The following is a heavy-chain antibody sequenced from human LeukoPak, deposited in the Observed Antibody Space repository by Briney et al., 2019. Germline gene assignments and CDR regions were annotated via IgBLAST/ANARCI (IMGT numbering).Heavy chain of an antibody. J-gene: IGHJ4*02. CDR2: INHDGTGP. D-gene: IGHD2/OR15-2a*01. Sequence: GGSLRLSWAASGXTFSYYWMHWVRRAPGKGLVWVSRINHDGTGPTYADSVKGRFTISRDNAKNTLYLQMNSLRAEDTAVYYCARAPYTTGRGYYFDSWGQGTLVTVSS. CDR1: GXTFSYYW. V-gene: IGHV3-74*01. CDR3: ARAPYTTGRGYYFDS.